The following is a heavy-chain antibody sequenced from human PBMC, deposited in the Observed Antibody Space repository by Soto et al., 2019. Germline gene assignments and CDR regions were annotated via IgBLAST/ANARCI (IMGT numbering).Heavy chain of an antibody. J-gene: IGHJ4*02. D-gene: IGHD3-22*01. CDR1: GGSISSGVYY. V-gene: IGHV4-31*03. CDR3: ASSTYYYDSSGYYSAYYFDY. Sequence: QVQLQESGPGLVKPSQTLSLTCTVSGGSISSGVYYWSWIRQHPGKGLEWIGYIYYSGSTYYNPSLKSRVTISVYTSKNQFSLKLSSVTAADTAVYYCASSTYYYDSSGYYSAYYFDYWGQGTLVTVSS. CDR2: IYYSGST.